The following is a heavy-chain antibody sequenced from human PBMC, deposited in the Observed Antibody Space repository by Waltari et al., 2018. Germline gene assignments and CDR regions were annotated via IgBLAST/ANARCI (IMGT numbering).Heavy chain of an antibody. CDR1: GGSFSGYY. V-gene: IGHV4-34*01. J-gene: IGHJ6*03. CDR3: ASTRARRKYYYYMDV. D-gene: IGHD3-3*01. Sequence: QVQLQQWGAGLLKPSETLSLTCAVYGGSFSGYYWSWIRQPPGKGLEWIGEINHSGSTNENPSVSSRVTRSVDTSKNQFALKLSSVTDADTAVYYCASTRARRKYYYYMDVWGKGTTVTVSS. CDR2: INHSGST.